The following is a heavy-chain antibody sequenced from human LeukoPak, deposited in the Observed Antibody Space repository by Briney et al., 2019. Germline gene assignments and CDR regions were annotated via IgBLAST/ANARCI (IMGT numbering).Heavy chain of an antibody. CDR1: GFTFSTYS. CDR2: IYSGGST. V-gene: IGHV3-53*01. CDR3: ARGGYSYGYFDY. Sequence: GGSLRLSCAASGFTFSTYSMNWVRQAPGKGLEWVSVIYSGGSTYYADSVKGRFTISRDSSKDTLYLQMNSLRAEDTAVYYCARGGYSYGYFDYWGQGTLVTVSS. D-gene: IGHD5-18*01. J-gene: IGHJ4*02.